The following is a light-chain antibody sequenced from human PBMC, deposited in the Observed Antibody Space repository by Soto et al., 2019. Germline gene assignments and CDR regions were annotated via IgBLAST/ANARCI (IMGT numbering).Light chain of an antibody. CDR1: QSVSNF. CDR2: DAS. Sequence: EIVVTQSPATLSLSPGEGATLSCRVGQSVSNFLLWFQQKPGQAPRLLIYDASNRATGIPARFSGSGSGTDFTLTISSLEPEDFAVYYCHQRHSWPITFGQGTRLEIK. V-gene: IGKV3-11*01. CDR3: HQRHSWPIT. J-gene: IGKJ5*01.